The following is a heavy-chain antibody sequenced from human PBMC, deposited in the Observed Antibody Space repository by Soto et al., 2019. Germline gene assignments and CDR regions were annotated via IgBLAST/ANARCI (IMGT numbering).Heavy chain of an antibody. CDR1: GYSFTSYW. J-gene: IGHJ4*02. CDR3: ASRQRKCSSGSCYNDY. D-gene: IGHD2-15*01. V-gene: IGHV5-51*01. CDR2: IYPGDSDT. Sequence: PGESLKISCKGSGYSFTSYWIGWVRQMPGKGLEWMGIIYPGDSDTRYSPSFQGRVTISADKSSSTAYLQWSSLKASDTAIYYCASRQRKCSSGSCYNDYWGRGTLVTDS.